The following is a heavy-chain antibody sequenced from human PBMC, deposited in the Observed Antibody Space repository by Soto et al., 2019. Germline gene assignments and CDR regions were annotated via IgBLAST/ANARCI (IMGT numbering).Heavy chain of an antibody. CDR1: GYTFTGYY. D-gene: IGHD3-3*01. CDR3: ARGGDVLRFLEALNPPDY. J-gene: IGHJ4*02. Sequence: ASVKVSCKASGYTFTGYYMHWVRQAPGQGLEWMGWINPNHGGTNYAQKFQGRVTMTRDTSISTAYMELSRLRSDDTAVYYCARGGDVLRFLEALNPPDYWGQGTLVTVYS. V-gene: IGHV1-2*02. CDR2: INPNHGGT.